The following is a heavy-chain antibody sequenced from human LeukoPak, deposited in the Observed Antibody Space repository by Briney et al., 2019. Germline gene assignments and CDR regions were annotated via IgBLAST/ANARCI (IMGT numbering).Heavy chain of an antibody. V-gene: IGHV1-69*04. CDR3: ARAKRDGYNTHPFDY. CDR1: GGTFSSYA. D-gene: IGHD5-12*01. CDR2: IIPILGIA. Sequence: SVKVSCKASGGTFSSYAISWVRQAPGQGLEWMGRIIPILGIANYAQKFQGRVTITADKSTSTAYMELSSLRPEDTAVYYCARAKRDGYNTHPFDYWGQGTLVTVSS. J-gene: IGHJ4*02.